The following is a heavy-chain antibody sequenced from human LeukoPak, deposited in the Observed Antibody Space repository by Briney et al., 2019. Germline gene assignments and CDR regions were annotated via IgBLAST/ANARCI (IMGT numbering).Heavy chain of an antibody. J-gene: IGHJ4*02. V-gene: IGHV4-39*01. CDR2: ISSSGNT. Sequence: SETLSLTCTVSGGSTSSGNYYWGWIRQPPGKGLEWIGGISSSGNTYYNPSLKSRITISIDTSKNHFSLKLSSVTAADTAVYYCARHYGPWGQGTLVTVSS. D-gene: IGHD3-10*01. CDR1: GGSTSSGNYY. CDR3: ARHYGP.